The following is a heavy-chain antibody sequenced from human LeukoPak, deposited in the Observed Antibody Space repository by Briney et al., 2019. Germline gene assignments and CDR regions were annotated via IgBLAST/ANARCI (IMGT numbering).Heavy chain of an antibody. CDR2: INPTSGGT. CDR3: ASVNTIAMESPLDV. D-gene: IGHD3-22*01. Sequence: ASVKVSCKASGYTFTGYYMHWVRQAPGQGPEWMGWINPTSGGTLYAQRFQGRVTMTRDTSISTAYMELNSLTSDDTAVYYCASVNTIAMESPLDVWGQGTTVTVSS. CDR1: GYTFTGYY. V-gene: IGHV1-2*02. J-gene: IGHJ6*01.